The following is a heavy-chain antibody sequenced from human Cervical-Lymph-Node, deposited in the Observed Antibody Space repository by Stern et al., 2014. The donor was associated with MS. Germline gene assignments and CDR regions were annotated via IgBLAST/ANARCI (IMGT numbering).Heavy chain of an antibody. V-gene: IGHV1-2*02. CDR1: GYIFTAYY. CDR3: ARMAYSNIYYAALDI. Sequence: QVQLVQSGAEAKKPGASVKVSCTATGYIFTAYYIHWLRQAPGQGLVWLGWIDPDRGGTNYAQKFQGRVTMTRDTSISTAYMELTSPTSDDTAVYYCARMAYSNIYYAALDIWGQGTMVTVSS. D-gene: IGHD6-13*01. J-gene: IGHJ3*02. CDR2: IDPDRGGT.